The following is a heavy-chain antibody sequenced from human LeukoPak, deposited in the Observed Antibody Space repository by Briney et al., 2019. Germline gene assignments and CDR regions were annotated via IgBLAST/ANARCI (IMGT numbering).Heavy chain of an antibody. CDR2: IYYSGST. CDR1: GGSISSSSYY. V-gene: IGHV4-39*07. D-gene: IGHD1-26*01. Sequence: SETLSLTCTVSGGSISSSSYYWGWIRQPPGKGLEWIGSIYYSGSTYYNPSLKSRVTMSVDTSKNQFSLKLSSVTAADTAVYYCARDYRLAQLQHWGQGTLITVSS. J-gene: IGHJ1*01. CDR3: ARDYRLAQLQH.